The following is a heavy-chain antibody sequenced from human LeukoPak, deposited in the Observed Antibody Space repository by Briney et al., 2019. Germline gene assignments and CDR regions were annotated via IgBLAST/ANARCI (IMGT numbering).Heavy chain of an antibody. J-gene: IGHJ3*02. V-gene: IGHV5-51*01. CDR1: GYSFTSYW. D-gene: IGHD6-19*01. Sequence: GESLKISCKGSGYSFTSYWIGWVRQMPGKGLEWMGIIYPGDSDTRYSPSFQGQVTISADKSISTAYLQWNSLKASDTAMYYCATSARNGAVAGTHLDGIWGQGTMVTVSS. CDR3: ATSARNGAVAGTHLDGI. CDR2: IYPGDSDT.